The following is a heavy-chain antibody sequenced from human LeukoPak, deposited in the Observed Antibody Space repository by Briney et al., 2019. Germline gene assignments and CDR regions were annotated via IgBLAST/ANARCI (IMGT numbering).Heavy chain of an antibody. CDR1: GFTFSSYW. CDR2: IKEDGNEK. J-gene: IGHJ4*02. CDR3: ARATMIVVALNDY. V-gene: IGHV3-7*03. Sequence: GGSLRLSCATSGFTFSSYWMSWVRQAPGKGLEWVANIKEDGNEKYHVDSVKGRFTISRDNAKNSLYLQMNSLRAEDTAVYYCARATMIVVALNDYWGQGTLVTVSS. D-gene: IGHD3-22*01.